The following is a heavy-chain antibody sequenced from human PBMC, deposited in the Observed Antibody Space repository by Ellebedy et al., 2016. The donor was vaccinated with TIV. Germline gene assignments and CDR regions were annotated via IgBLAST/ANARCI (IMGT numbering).Heavy chain of an antibody. CDR1: GFTFSAYW. CDR2: IKQDGSEK. V-gene: IGHV3-7*01. Sequence: PGGSLRLSCAASGFTFSAYWMTWVRQAPGKGLQWVANIKQDGSEKFYVDSVRGRFTISRDDANNSLYLQMNSLRDEDTAVYYCATQWELYDWGQGTPVTVSS. CDR3: ATQWELYD. D-gene: IGHD1-26*01. J-gene: IGHJ4*02.